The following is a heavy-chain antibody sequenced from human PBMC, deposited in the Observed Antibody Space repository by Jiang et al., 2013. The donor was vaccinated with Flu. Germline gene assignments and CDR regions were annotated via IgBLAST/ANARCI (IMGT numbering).Heavy chain of an antibody. CDR2: IDWDDDY. D-gene: IGHD4-17*01. CDR1: GFSLNTTEMR. V-gene: IGHV2-70*04. J-gene: IGHJ4*02. CDR3: ARILRSYGDSVNFYFDN. Sequence: NPTQTLTLTCSFSGFSLNTTEMRVSWIRQPPGKALEWLARIDWDDDYSYNTSLKTRLTISKDTSKNQVVLTMTNMDPLDTATYFCARILRSYGDSVNFYFDNWGQGILVTVSS.